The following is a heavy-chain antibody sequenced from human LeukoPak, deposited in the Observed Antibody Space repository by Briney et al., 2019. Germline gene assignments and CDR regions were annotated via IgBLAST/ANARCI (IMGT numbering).Heavy chain of an antibody. CDR1: GGSFSGYY. Sequence: PSETLSLTCAVYGGSFSGYYWSWIRQSPGKGLEWIGEINHSGSTNSSPSLKSRVTISVDTSKNQFSLKLSSVTAADTAVYYCARGVEYYYGQGLLILNWFDPWGRGTLVTVSS. CDR3: ARGVEYYYGQGLLILNWFDP. CDR2: INHSGST. D-gene: IGHD3-10*01. V-gene: IGHV4-34*01. J-gene: IGHJ5*02.